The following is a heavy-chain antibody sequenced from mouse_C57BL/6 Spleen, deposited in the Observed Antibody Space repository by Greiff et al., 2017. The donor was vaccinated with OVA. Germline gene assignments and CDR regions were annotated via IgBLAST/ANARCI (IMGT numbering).Heavy chain of an antibody. J-gene: IGHJ3*01. Sequence: EVMLVESGGGLVKPGGSLKLSCAASGFTFSDYGMHWVRQAPEKGLEWVAYISSGSSTIYYAETVKGRFTISGANAKNTLFLQMTSLRSEDTAMYYCARGGAYGYYPFAYWGKGTLVTVSA. CDR1: GFTFSDYG. CDR3: ARGGAYGYYPFAY. V-gene: IGHV5-17*01. D-gene: IGHD2-3*01. CDR2: ISSGSSTI.